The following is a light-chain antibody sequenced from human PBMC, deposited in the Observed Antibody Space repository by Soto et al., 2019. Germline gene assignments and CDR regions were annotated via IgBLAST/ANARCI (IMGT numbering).Light chain of an antibody. Sequence: DVQRTVYTYTLSASVGDRVTITCRASQSISSWLAWYQQKPGKAPKLLIYDASSLESGVPSRFSGSGSGTEFTLTISSLQPDDFATYYCQQYNSYSCTFGEGTKVDIK. CDR1: QSISSW. J-gene: IGKJ4*02. CDR2: DAS. V-gene: IGKV1-5*01. CDR3: QQYNSYSCT.